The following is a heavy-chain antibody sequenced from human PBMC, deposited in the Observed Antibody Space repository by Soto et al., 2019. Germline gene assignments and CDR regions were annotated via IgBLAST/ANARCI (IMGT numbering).Heavy chain of an antibody. CDR2: ISYDGSNK. D-gene: IGHD2-2*02. J-gene: IGHJ6*02. CDR3: AKDFEGIVVVPAAIRFYYYYGMDV. V-gene: IGHV3-30*18. CDR1: GFTFSSYG. Sequence: QVQLVESGGGVVQPGRSLRLSCAASGFTFSSYGMHWVRQAPGKGLEWVAVISYDGSNKYYADSVKGRFTISRDNSKNTLYLQMNSLRAEDTAVYYCAKDFEGIVVVPAAIRFYYYYGMDVWGQGTTVTVSS.